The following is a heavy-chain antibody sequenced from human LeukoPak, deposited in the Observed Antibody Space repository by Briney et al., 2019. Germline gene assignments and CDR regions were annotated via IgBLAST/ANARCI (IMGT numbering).Heavy chain of an antibody. Sequence: GGSLRLSCAASGFTFSDYYMSWIRQAPGKGLEGVSYISSSGSTIYYADSVKGRFTISRDNAKNSLYLQTNSLGAEDTALYYCARQQLVLDYWGQGTLVTVSS. CDR1: GFTFSDYY. J-gene: IGHJ4*02. V-gene: IGHV3-11*01. CDR2: ISSSGSTI. D-gene: IGHD6-13*01. CDR3: ARQQLVLDY.